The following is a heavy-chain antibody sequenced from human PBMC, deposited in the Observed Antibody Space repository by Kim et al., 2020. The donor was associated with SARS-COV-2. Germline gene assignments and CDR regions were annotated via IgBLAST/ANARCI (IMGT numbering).Heavy chain of an antibody. D-gene: IGHD5-12*01. V-gene: IGHV3-74*01. CDR1: GFTFSSYW. CDR3: AREADGYNLGAFDY. J-gene: IGHJ4*02. CDR2: INSDGSST. Sequence: GESLKISCAASGFTFSSYWMHWVRQAPGKGLVWVSRINSDGSSTSYADSVKGRFTISRDNAKNTLYLQMNSLRAEDTAVYYCAREADGYNLGAFDYWGQGTLVTVS.